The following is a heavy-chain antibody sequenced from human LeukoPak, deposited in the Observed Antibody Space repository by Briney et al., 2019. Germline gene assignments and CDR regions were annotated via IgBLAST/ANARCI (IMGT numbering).Heavy chain of an antibody. CDR1: GFTFSSYW. Sequence: PGGSLRLSCAASGFTFSSYWMSWVRQAPGKGLEWVADIKQDGSEKYYVDSVKGRFTISRDNAKNSLYLQMNSLRAEDTAVYYCARDFHNYCSSTSCYSDFDYWGQGTLVTVSS. V-gene: IGHV3-7*01. D-gene: IGHD2-2*02. CDR2: IKQDGSEK. J-gene: IGHJ4*02. CDR3: ARDFHNYCSSTSCYSDFDY.